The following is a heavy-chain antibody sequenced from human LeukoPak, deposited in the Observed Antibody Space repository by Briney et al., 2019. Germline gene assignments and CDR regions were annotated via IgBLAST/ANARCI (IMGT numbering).Heavy chain of an antibody. CDR2: ITYDGSNV. CDR3: ARDGYYYDSRAYFDY. CDR1: GFDFNNYV. D-gene: IGHD3-22*01. V-gene: IGHV3-30-3*01. J-gene: IGHJ4*02. Sequence: GRSLRLSCAASGFDFNNYVMHWVRQAPGKGLEWVAVITYDGSNVYYSDSVKGRFTISRDNSNNTLYVQMSSLRPEDTAVYYCARDGYYYDSRAYFDYWGQGTWSPSPQ.